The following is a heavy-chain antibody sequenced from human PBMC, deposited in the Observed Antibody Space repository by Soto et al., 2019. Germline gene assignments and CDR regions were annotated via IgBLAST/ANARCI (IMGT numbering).Heavy chain of an antibody. D-gene: IGHD1-26*01. J-gene: IGHJ6*02. Sequence: ASVKVSCKASGYTFIGYYIHWVRQAPGQGLEWMGWINSNSGGTNYAQRFQGWVTMTRDRSITTAYMELSRLKSDDTAVYYCARVEWGLASLGYYGIDVWGQGTTVTVSS. CDR1: GYTFIGYY. CDR3: ARVEWGLASLGYYGIDV. V-gene: IGHV1-2*04. CDR2: INSNSGGT.